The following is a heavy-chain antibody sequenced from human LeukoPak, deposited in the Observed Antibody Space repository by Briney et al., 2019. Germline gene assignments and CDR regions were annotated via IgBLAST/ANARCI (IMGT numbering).Heavy chain of an antibody. Sequence: GGSLRLSCAASGFTFSSYSMNWVRQAPGKGLEWVSSISSSSSCIYYADSVKGRFTISRDNAKNSLYLQMNSLRAEDTAVYHCAREGSGTYYFDYWGQGTLVTVSS. V-gene: IGHV3-21*01. CDR2: ISSSSSCI. CDR1: GFTFSSYS. J-gene: IGHJ4*02. CDR3: AREGSGTYYFDY. D-gene: IGHD3-10*01.